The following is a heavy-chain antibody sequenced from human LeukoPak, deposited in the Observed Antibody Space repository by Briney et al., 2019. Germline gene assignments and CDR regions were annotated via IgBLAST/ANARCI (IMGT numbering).Heavy chain of an antibody. CDR3: ARQTGSNYWYFDL. Sequence: PSETLSLTCAVSGGSISSGGYSWSWIRQPPGKGLEWIGYIYHSGSTYYNPSLKSRVTISVDRSKNQFSLKLSSVTAADTAVYYCARQTGSNYWYFDLWGRGTLVTVSS. CDR1: GGSISSGGYS. CDR2: IYHSGST. V-gene: IGHV4-30-2*01. J-gene: IGHJ2*01.